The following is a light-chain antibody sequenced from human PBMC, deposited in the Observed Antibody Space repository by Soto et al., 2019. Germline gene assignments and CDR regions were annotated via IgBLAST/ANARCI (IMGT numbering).Light chain of an antibody. Sequence: DLQMTQSPSSVSASVGDRVTITCRASQGISSWLAWYQHKPGKAPKLLIYVASSLQSGVTSRFSGSGSGTDFTLTISSLQPEDFATYYCQQANSFPWTFGQGTKVEIK. CDR3: QQANSFPWT. V-gene: IGKV1-12*01. CDR1: QGISSW. J-gene: IGKJ1*01. CDR2: VAS.